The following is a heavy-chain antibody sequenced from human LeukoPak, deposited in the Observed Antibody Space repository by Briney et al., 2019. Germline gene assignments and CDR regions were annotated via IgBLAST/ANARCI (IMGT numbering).Heavy chain of an antibody. Sequence: PGGSLRLSCAASGFTFSSYAMSWVRQAPGKGLEWVTAISGSGGSTSYADSVKGRFTISRDDSKNALYLQMNSLRVEDTAVYYCAKVRGSGRELDYWGQGTVVTVSS. CDR2: ISGSGGST. CDR3: AKVRGSGRELDY. V-gene: IGHV3-23*01. J-gene: IGHJ4*02. CDR1: GFTFSSYA. D-gene: IGHD3-10*01.